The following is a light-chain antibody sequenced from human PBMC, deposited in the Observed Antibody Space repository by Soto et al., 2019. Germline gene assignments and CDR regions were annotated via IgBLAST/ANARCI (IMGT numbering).Light chain of an antibody. CDR3: LQYSNGPRT. Sequence: EIEMTQSPATLSLAPGERVTLSCRASESVSTYLAWYQQKPGQAPRLLIYDASNRATGIPARFSGSGSGTEFTLTINSLQSEDFALYYCLQYSNGPRTFGQGTKVDIK. V-gene: IGKV3D-15*01. CDR2: DAS. J-gene: IGKJ1*01. CDR1: ESVSTY.